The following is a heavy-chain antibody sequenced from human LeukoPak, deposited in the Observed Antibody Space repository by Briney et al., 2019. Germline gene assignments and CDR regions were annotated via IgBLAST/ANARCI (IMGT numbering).Heavy chain of an antibody. D-gene: IGHD3-22*01. Sequence: PGGSLRLSCAASGFTFSSYGMNWVRQAPGKGLEWVSFLRSRSSTIYYADSVKGRFTVSRDNAKNSLYLQMNSLRAEDTAVYYCAKSLALLVVTSVDYWGLGTLVTVSS. V-gene: IGHV3-48*01. CDR1: GFTFSSYG. CDR3: AKSLALLVVTSVDY. CDR2: LRSRSSTI. J-gene: IGHJ4*02.